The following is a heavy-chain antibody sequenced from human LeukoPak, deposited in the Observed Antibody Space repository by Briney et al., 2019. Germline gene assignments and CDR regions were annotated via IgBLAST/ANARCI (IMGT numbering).Heavy chain of an antibody. V-gene: IGHV3-23*01. J-gene: IGHJ4*02. CDR3: ARRIAAAGRTFDY. CDR2: ISAGGSIT. Sequence: GVSLRLSCAASGFAFSSFAMSRVRQAPGKGLEWVSAISAGGSITYYADSVKGRFTISRDNSENTLYLQMNSLRAEDTAVYYCARRIAAAGRTFDYWGQGTLVTVSS. CDR1: GFAFSSFA. D-gene: IGHD6-25*01.